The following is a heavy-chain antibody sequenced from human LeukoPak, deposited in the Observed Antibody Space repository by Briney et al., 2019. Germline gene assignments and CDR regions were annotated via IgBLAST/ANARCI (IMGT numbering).Heavy chain of an antibody. Sequence: PGGSLRLSCAASGFTFSSYVMHWVRQAPGKGLEWVAVISYDGSDKYYADSVKGRFTISRDNSKNTLYLQMNSLRAEDTAVYYCVKDFPAVAMNYYFDYWGQGTLVTVSS. CDR1: GFTFSSYV. CDR3: VKDFPAVAMNYYFDY. D-gene: IGHD6-19*01. J-gene: IGHJ4*02. V-gene: IGHV3-30*18. CDR2: ISYDGSDK.